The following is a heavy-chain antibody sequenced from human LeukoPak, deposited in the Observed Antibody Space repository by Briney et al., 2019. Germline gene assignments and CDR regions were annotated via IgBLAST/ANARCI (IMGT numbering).Heavy chain of an antibody. CDR3: ARGRRSSWGVIDY. CDR1: GFTFSSYW. D-gene: IGHD6-13*01. Sequence: GGSLRLSCAASGFTFSSYWMSWVRQAPGKGLEWVANIKQDGSEKYYVDSVKGRFTISRDNAKNSLYLQMNSLRAEDTGVYYCARGRRSSWGVIDYWGQGTLVTVSS. CDR2: IKQDGSEK. V-gene: IGHV3-7*01. J-gene: IGHJ4*02.